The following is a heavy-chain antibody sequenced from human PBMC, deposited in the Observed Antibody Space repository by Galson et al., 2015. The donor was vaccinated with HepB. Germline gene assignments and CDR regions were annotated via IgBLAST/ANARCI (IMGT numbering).Heavy chain of an antibody. D-gene: IGHD2-2*01. CDR3: ARLSCSSTSCYRQQRRGAFDI. CDR2: MNPNSGNT. V-gene: IGHV1-8*01. CDR1: GYTFTSYD. Sequence: SVKVSCKASGYTFTSYDINWVRQATGQGLEWMGWMNPNSGNTGYAQKFQGRVTMTRNTSISTAYMELSSLRSEDTAVYYCARLSCSSTSCYRQQRRGAFDIWGQGTMVTVSS. J-gene: IGHJ3*02.